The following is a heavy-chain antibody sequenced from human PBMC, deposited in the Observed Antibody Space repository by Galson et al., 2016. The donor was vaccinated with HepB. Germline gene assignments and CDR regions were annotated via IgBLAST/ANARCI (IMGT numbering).Heavy chain of an antibody. CDR1: GGSISSYS. CDR3: ARGGSFYSYALEF. D-gene: IGHD1-26*01. Sequence: SETLSLTCTVPGGSISSYSWAWIRQSPGKGLECIGYTFYGRTTTYTPSLTSRVTTSMDTSKNHISLKLTAVTAADTAVYYWARGGSFYSYALEFWGQGTTVTVS. CDR2: TFYGRTT. V-gene: IGHV4-59*01. J-gene: IGHJ6*02.